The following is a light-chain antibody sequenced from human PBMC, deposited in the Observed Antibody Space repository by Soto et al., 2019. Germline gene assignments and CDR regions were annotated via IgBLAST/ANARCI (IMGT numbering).Light chain of an antibody. CDR3: QQYDNLPLT. CDR2: DAS. Sequence: DIQMTQSPSSLSASVGDRVSITCQASQDINNYLYWYQQKPGKAPKVQIYDASNLETGDPSRCGGSGSGTNFSFTISGLQPEDIATYYCQQYDNLPLTFGGGTKVEIK. J-gene: IGKJ4*01. V-gene: IGKV1-33*01. CDR1: QDINNY.